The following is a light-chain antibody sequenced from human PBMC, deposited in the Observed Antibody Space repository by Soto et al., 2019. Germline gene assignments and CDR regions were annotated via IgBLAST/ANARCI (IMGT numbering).Light chain of an antibody. CDR1: QSVSSN. Sequence: DIVMTQSPATLSLSPGDSATFSCWASQSVSSNLAWYQQKTGQAPRLLIYDESTRATGIPDRFSGSGSGTDLNLTISGLQSEDFAVYSCQKYHNWPITCGQGTRLEIK. CDR2: DES. V-gene: IGKV3D-15*01. J-gene: IGKJ5*01. CDR3: QKYHNWPIT.